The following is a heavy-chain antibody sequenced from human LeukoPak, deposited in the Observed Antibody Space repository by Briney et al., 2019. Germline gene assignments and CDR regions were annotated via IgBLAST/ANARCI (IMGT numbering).Heavy chain of an antibody. Sequence: GASVKLTCKASGYIFINYGISWVRQAPGQGLEWMGWISGYNGNTNYAQKLQGRVTMTTDTSTSTAYMELRSLRSDDTAVYYCARDLSSGWTTDWGQGTLVTVSS. D-gene: IGHD6-19*01. CDR3: ARDLSSGWTTD. CDR2: ISGYNGNT. J-gene: IGHJ4*02. CDR1: GYIFINYG. V-gene: IGHV1-18*01.